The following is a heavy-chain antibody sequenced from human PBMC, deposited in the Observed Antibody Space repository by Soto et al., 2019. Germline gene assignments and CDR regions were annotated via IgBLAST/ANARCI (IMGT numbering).Heavy chain of an antibody. CDR3: ARDGVAYCGGDFHFNGFER. D-gene: IGHD2-21*02. CDR2: ISAYDGNE. V-gene: IGHV1-18*01. CDR1: GYTFTSYG. Sequence: ASVKISCKASGYTFTSYGISWVRQAPGQGLEWMGWISAYDGNENCAQKLQGRVTMTTDTSTSTAYMELRSLRSDDTAVYYCARDGVAYCGGDFHFNGFERWAKRKMVTVSA. J-gene: IGHJ5*02.